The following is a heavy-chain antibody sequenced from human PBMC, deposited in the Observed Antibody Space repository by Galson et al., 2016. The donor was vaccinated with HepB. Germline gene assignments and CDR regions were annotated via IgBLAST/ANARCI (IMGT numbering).Heavy chain of an antibody. J-gene: IGHJ6*03. Sequence: CAISGDRVYSNNAGSNSIRQSPSRSLEWLGKTYYWSKWYYASSVCLKGRITTSPYKSKNQFSLHLNSVTPEDTAVYYCAREPPVVPPTYYYYMDVWGEGTTVTVSS. V-gene: IGHV6-1*01. CDR3: AREPPVVPPTYYYYMDV. CDR2: TYYWSKWYY. CDR1: GDRVYSNNAG. D-gene: IGHD2-2*01.